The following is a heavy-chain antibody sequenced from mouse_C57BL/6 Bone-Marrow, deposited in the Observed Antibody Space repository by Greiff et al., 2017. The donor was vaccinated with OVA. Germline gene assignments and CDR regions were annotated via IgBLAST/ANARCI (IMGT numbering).Heavy chain of an antibody. CDR2: IHPSDSDT. V-gene: IGHV1-74*01. D-gene: IGHD1-1*01. J-gene: IGHJ2*01. CDR1: GYTFTSYW. CDR3: AMVLTRGY. Sequence: VQLQQSGAELVKPGASVKVSCKASGYTFTSYWMHWVKQRPGQGLEWIGRIHPSDSDTNYNQKFKGKATFAVDKSSSTAYMQLSSLTSEDSAVYYCAMVLTRGYWGQGTTLTVSS.